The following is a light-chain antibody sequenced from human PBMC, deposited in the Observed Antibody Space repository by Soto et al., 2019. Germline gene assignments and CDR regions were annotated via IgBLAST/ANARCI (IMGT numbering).Light chain of an antibody. CDR3: SLDAGSKNIVVV. J-gene: IGLJ2*01. CDR1: SSDVGGYNY. CDR2: EVS. Sequence: QSALTQPPSASGSPGQSVTISCTGTSSDVGGYNYVSWYQQHPGKAPKRMIYEVSKRPSGVPDRFSGSKSGNTASLTVSGLQAEDEADYYCSLDAGSKNIVVVFGGGTKLTVL. V-gene: IGLV2-8*01.